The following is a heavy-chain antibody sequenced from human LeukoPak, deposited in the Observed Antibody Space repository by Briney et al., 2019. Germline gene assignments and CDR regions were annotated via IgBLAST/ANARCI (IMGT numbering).Heavy chain of an antibody. CDR3: ARRGYDGSGYYRNY. Sequence: SETLSLTCTVSGGSISSSSYYWGWIRQPPGKGLEWIGSIYYSGSTYYNPSLKSRVTISVDTSKNQFSLKLSSVTAADTAVYYCARRGYDGSGYYRNYWGQGTLVTVSS. CDR2: IYYSGST. D-gene: IGHD3-22*01. V-gene: IGHV4-39*01. CDR1: GGSISSSSYY. J-gene: IGHJ4*02.